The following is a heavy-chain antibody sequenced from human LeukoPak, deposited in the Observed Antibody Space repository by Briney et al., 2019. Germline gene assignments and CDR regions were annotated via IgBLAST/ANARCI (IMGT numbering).Heavy chain of an antibody. V-gene: IGHV4-31*03. CDR1: GGSISSGGYY. Sequence: TLSLTCTVSGGSISSGGYYWSWIRQHPGKGLEWIGYIYYSGSTYYNPSLKSRVTISVDTSKNQFSLKLSSVTAADTAVYYCARDGLPGSGYYTGLHWGQGTLVTVSS. D-gene: IGHD3-3*01. CDR2: IYYSGST. J-gene: IGHJ4*02. CDR3: ARDGLPGSGYYTGLH.